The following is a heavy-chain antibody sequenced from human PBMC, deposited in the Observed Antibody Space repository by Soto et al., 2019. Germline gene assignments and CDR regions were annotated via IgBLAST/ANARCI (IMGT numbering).Heavy chain of an antibody. CDR1: GGTFSSYT. D-gene: IGHD3-9*01. Sequence: ASVKVSCKASGGTFSSYTISWVRQAPGQGLEWMGRIIPILGIANYAQKFQGRVTITADKSTSTAYMELSSLRSEDTAVYYCAREYYDILTGYQPYYYYYMDVWGKGTTVTVSS. CDR3: AREYYDILTGYQPYYYYYMDV. J-gene: IGHJ6*03. V-gene: IGHV1-69*02. CDR2: IIPILGIA.